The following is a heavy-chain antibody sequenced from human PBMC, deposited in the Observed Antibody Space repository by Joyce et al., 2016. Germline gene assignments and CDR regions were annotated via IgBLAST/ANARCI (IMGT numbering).Heavy chain of an antibody. Sequence: QLQLQESGSGLVKPSQTLSLTCAVSGASVSSGGYSWSWIRQPPGKGLEWIGYIYHNDSIYYNPSLKSRGTKSVDRSKNQFSRKLASVTAADTAVYYCASGFNFKGRSFFDYWGQGALVTVSS. CDR1: GASVSSGGYS. J-gene: IGHJ4*02. CDR2: IYHNDSI. D-gene: IGHD3-10*01. V-gene: IGHV4-30-2*01. CDR3: ASGFNFKGRSFFDY.